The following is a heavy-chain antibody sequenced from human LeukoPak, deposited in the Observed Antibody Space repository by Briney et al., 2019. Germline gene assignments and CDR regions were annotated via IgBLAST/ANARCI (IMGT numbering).Heavy chain of an antibody. CDR2: IKQEGSEK. Sequence: GGSLRLSCAASGLTFSNYWMDWVRQAPGKGLEWVANIKQEGSEKNYVDSVKGRFIISRDNAKNSLYLQMDSLRDDDTAMYFCTRDLAAVPGPRMDVWGQGTTVTVSS. CDR3: TRDLAAVPGPRMDV. J-gene: IGHJ6*02. CDR1: GLTFSNYW. V-gene: IGHV3-7*03. D-gene: IGHD6-19*01.